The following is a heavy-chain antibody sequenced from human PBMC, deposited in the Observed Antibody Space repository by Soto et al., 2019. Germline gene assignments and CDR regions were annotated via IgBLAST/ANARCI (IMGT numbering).Heavy chain of an antibody. J-gene: IGHJ6*02. D-gene: IGHD5-18*01. Sequence: QVQLVQSGAEVKKPGASVKVSCKASGYTFTSYGISWVRQAPGQGLEWMGWISAYNGNTNYAQKLQGRVTMTTDTSTSTAYMELRSLRSDYTAVYYCASVKYSPPYDYCYGMDVWGQGTTVTVSS. CDR3: ASVKYSPPYDYCYGMDV. CDR2: ISAYNGNT. CDR1: GYTFTSYG. V-gene: IGHV1-18*01.